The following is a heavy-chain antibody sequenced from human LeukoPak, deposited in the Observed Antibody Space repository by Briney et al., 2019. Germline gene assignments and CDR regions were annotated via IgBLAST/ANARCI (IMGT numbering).Heavy chain of an antibody. CDR3: ARVGLVGYFYYMDV. D-gene: IGHD6-6*01. Sequence: ASVKISCKASGYALTRYDMHWVRQAPGQGLEWMGIINPSGGTTTYAQKFKGRITMTRDTFTGTVYMEVNSLRSEDTAVYYCARVGLVGYFYYMDVWGKGTTVTVSS. J-gene: IGHJ6*03. V-gene: IGHV1-46*01. CDR1: GYALTRYD. CDR2: INPSGGTT.